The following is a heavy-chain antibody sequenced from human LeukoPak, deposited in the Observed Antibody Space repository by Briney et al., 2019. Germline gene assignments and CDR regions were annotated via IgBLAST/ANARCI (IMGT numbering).Heavy chain of an antibody. CDR2: IKTDGSYS. D-gene: IGHD2-8*02. V-gene: IGHV3-74*03. CDR1: GFTFSSYW. Sequence: GGSLRLSCAASGFTFSSYWMHWVRQAPGTGLVWVARIKTDGSYSEYADYVKGRFTISRDNAKNTLSLQMNSLRAEDTAVYYCAREGVPGGLNYWGQGSLVTVSS. CDR3: AREGVPGGLNY. J-gene: IGHJ4*02.